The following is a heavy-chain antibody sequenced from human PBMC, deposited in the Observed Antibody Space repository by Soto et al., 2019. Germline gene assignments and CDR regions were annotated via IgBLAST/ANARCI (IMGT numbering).Heavy chain of an antibody. CDR3: ARLWTTVANDY. J-gene: IGHJ4*02. V-gene: IGHV4-39*01. Sequence: PSETLSLTCTVSGGSISSSSFHWGWIRQPPGKGLEWIGSIYYSGSTYYSPSLKSRVTISVDTSKNQFSLKLNSVTAADTAVYYCARLWTTVANDYWGQGTLVTVSS. CDR1: GGSISSSSFH. D-gene: IGHD4-17*01. CDR2: IYYSGST.